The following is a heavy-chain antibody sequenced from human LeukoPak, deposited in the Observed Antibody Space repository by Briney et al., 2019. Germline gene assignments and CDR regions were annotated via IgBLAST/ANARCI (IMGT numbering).Heavy chain of an antibody. J-gene: IGHJ6*03. CDR3: ARGRDYYGSGAHYYMDV. D-gene: IGHD3-10*01. Sequence: SGTLSLTCAVSGGSFSGSYWSWIRQPPGKGLEWIGDVNHSGSTIYKPSPKSGGSISVYTSKKQFSLKLSSVTAADTPVYYCARGRDYYGSGAHYYMDVWGKGTTVTVSS. CDR1: GGSFSGSY. V-gene: IGHV4-34*01. CDR2: VNHSGST.